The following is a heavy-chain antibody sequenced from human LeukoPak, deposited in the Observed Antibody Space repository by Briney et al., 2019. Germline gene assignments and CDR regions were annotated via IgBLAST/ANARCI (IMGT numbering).Heavy chain of an antibody. CDR1: GCTFSSYA. CDR3: ARVRGYSGYDDYFDY. CDR2: IIPVVGTA. Sequence: SVKLSCKASGCTFSSYAISWVRQAPGKGLEWVGGIIPVVGTANYAQKLQGRFTITTDESTSSAYLELNSLRADDTAVYYCARVRGYSGYDDYFDYWGQGTLVTVSS. D-gene: IGHD5-12*01. V-gene: IGHV1-69*05. J-gene: IGHJ4*02.